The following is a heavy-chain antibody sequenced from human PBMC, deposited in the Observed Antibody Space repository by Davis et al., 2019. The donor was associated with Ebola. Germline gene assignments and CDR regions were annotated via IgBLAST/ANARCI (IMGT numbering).Heavy chain of an antibody. J-gene: IGHJ3*01. V-gene: IGHV3-30*02. CDR3: ARGKEDYQLLSEGLAV. CDR1: GLKFSDYG. D-gene: IGHD5-24*01. CDR2: IRPVARIK. Sequence: GGSLRLSCAASGLKFSDYGTHWVRQAPGKGLEWVAVIRPVARIKNYAESVRGRFTISRDNSKNTLDLQMSGLQSENTAVYYCARGKEDYQLLSEGLAVWGQGTTVTVSS.